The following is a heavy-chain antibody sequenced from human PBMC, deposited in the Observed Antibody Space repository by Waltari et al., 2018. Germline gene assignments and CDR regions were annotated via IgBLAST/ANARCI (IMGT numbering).Heavy chain of an antibody. V-gene: IGHV4-34*01. D-gene: IGHD3-22*01. J-gene: IGHJ4*02. CDR3: ARASKEITMIVVVITLFDY. CDR2: INHSGST. CDR1: GGSFSGYY. Sequence: QVQLQQWGAGLLKPSETLSLTCAVYGGSFSGYYWSWIRQPPGKGLEWIGEINHSGSTNYNPSLKSRVTISVDTSKNQFSLKLSSVTAADTAVYYCARASKEITMIVVVITLFDYWGQGTLVTVSS.